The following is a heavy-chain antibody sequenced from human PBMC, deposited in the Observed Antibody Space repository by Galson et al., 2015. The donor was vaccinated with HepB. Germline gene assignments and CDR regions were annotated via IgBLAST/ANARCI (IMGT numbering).Heavy chain of an antibody. CDR2: INHSGST. CDR1: GGSFSGYY. Sequence: SETLSLTCAVYGGSFSGYYWSWIRQPPGKGLEWIGEINHSGSTNYNPSLKSRVTISVDTSKNQFSLKLSSVTAADTAVYYCARGRSTTGTALQFTTIDYWGQGTLVTVSS. V-gene: IGHV4-34*01. CDR3: ARGRSTTGTALQFTTIDY. J-gene: IGHJ4*02. D-gene: IGHD1-1*01.